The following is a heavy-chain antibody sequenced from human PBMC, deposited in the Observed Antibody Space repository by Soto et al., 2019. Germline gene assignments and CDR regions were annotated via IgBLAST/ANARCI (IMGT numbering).Heavy chain of an antibody. V-gene: IGHV1-18*01. CDR2: ISAYNGNT. Sequence: ASVKVSCKASGYTFTSYGISWVRQALGQGLEWMGWISAYNGNTNYAQKLQGRVTMTTDTSTSTAYMELRSLRSDDTAVYYCARDRRVVVAATPDYWGQGTLVTVSS. CDR3: ARDRRVVVAATPDY. CDR1: GYTFTSYG. D-gene: IGHD2-15*01. J-gene: IGHJ4*02.